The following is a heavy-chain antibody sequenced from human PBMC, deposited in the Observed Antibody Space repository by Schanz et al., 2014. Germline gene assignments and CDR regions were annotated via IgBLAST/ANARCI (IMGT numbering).Heavy chain of an antibody. Sequence: QVQLQQWGAGLLKASETLSLTCAVYGGSSSDCYWSWIRQPPGKGLEWIGEINPSGGTNYNPSLKSRVTMSVDTSKNQFSLILTSVTAADTAVYYCELITLDRGVRNDYWGQGTLVSVSS. CDR3: ELITLDRGVRNDY. D-gene: IGHD3-10*01. CDR1: GGSSSDCY. V-gene: IGHV4-34*01. J-gene: IGHJ4*02. CDR2: INPSGGT.